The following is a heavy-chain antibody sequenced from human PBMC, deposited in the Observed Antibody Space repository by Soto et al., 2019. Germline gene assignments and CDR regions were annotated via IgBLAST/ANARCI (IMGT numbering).Heavy chain of an antibody. CDR1: GDSFTSYG. J-gene: IGHJ6*02. D-gene: IGHD5-18*01. CDR3: ARHKVTPNYYYYGMDV. V-gene: IGHV5-51*01. Sequence: WESLKISWKGAGDSFTSYGSGWVRQMPRKGLEWMGIIYPGDSDTRYSPSFQGQVSISADKSISTAYLQWSSLKASDTAMYYCARHKVTPNYYYYGMDVWGQGTTITVSS. CDR2: IYPGDSDT.